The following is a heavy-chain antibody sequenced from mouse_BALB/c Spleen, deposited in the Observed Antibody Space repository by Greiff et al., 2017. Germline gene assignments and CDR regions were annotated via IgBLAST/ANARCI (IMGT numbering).Heavy chain of an antibody. J-gene: IGHJ3*01. D-gene: IGHD2-14*01. V-gene: IGHV1-20*02. CDR3: ARNYRYDGFAY. CDR1: GYSFTGYF. Sequence: EVQLQQSGPELVKPGASVKISCKASGYSFTGYFMNWVMQSHGKSLEWIGRINPYNGDTFYNQKFKGKATLTVDKSSSTAHMELRSLASEDSAVYYCARNYRYDGFAYWGQGTLVTVSA. CDR2: INPYNGDT.